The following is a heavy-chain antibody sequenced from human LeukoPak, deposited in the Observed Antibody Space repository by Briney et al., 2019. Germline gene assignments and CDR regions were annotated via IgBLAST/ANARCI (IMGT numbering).Heavy chain of an antibody. Sequence: GGSLRLSCAASGYTFSSYTMNWVRQAPGKGLEWVSSISVSSNYIYYADSAKGRFTISRDNAKNSLYLQMNSLRAEDTAVYYCARDMGFPRFDYWGQGTLVTVSS. D-gene: IGHD1-26*01. J-gene: IGHJ4*02. CDR1: GYTFSSYT. CDR2: ISVSSNYI. CDR3: ARDMGFPRFDY. V-gene: IGHV3-21*01.